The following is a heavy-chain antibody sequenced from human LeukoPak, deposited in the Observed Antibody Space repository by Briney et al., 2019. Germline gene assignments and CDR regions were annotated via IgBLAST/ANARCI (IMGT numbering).Heavy chain of an antibody. J-gene: IGHJ4*02. CDR1: GYSISSGYY. CDR2: IYHSGST. D-gene: IGHD1-1*01. CDR3: ARHDQETGGYYFDY. Sequence: PSETLSLTCTVSGYSISSGYYWGWIRPPPGKGLEWIGSIYHSGSTYYNPSLKSRVTISVDTSKNQFSLKLSSVTAADTAVYYCARHDQETGGYYFDYWGQGTLVTVSS. V-gene: IGHV4-38-2*02.